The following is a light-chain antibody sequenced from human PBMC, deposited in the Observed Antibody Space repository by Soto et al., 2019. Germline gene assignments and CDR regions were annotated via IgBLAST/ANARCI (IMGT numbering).Light chain of an antibody. V-gene: IGKV3-15*01. J-gene: IGKJ3*01. Sequence: IVMTQSPATLSVSPGERATLSCRASQSVSSNLAWYQQKPGQAPRLLIYGASTRATGIPARFSGSGSGTEFTLTISSLHSEDFAVYYCQQYNNWPPLFTFGPWTKVDIK. CDR3: QQYNNWPPLFT. CDR1: QSVSSN. CDR2: GAS.